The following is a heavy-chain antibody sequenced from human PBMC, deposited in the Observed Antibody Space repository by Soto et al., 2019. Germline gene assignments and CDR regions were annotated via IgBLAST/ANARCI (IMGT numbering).Heavy chain of an antibody. D-gene: IGHD3-22*01. CDR3: ARVLDDYYDSSGYYYFDY. V-gene: IGHV1-46*01. J-gene: IGHJ4*02. CDR2: INPSGGST. CDR1: GCTFTSYY. Sequence: GASVKVSCKASGCTFTSYYMHWVRQAPGQGLEWMGIINPSGGSTSYAQKFQGRVTMTRDTSTSTVYMELSSLRSEDTAVYYCARVLDDYYDSSGYYYFDYWGQGTLVTVSS.